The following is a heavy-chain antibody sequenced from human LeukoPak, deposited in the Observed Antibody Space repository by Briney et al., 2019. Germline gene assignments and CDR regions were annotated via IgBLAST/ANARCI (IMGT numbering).Heavy chain of an antibody. J-gene: IGHJ3*02. CDR1: GFSFRSHW. D-gene: IGHD5-24*01. Sequence: PGGSLRLSCVGSGFSFRSHWVNWVRQSPGKGLEWVAKIKPDGSDKYYVGSARGRFTVSRDNAKNSAFLQMNSLRAEDTAIYYCATISAQTFDIWGQGTLVSVSS. V-gene: IGHV3-7*01. CDR2: IKPDGSDK. CDR3: ATISAQTFDI.